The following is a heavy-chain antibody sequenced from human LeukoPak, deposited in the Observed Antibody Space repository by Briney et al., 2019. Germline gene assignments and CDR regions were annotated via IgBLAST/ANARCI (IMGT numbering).Heavy chain of an antibody. CDR3: ARDSEYYDILTGYYTVYFDY. V-gene: IGHV3-21*01. CDR2: ISSSSSYI. D-gene: IGHD3-9*01. Sequence: GGSLRLSCAASGFTFNTYTMSWVRQAPGKGLEWVSSISSSSSYIYYADSVKGRFTISRDNAKNLLYLQMNSLRAEDTAVYYCARDSEYYDILTGYYTVYFDYWGQGTLVTVSS. CDR1: GFTFNTYT. J-gene: IGHJ4*02.